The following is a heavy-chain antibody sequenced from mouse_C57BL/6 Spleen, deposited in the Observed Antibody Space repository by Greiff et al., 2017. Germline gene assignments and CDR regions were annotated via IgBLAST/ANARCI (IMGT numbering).Heavy chain of an antibody. D-gene: IGHD2-2*01. CDR3: AIYGYDGPEFAY. CDR2: ILPGSGST. Sequence: VQLQQSGAELMKPGASVKISCKATGYTFTGYWIEWVKQRPGHGLEWIGEILPGSGSTNYTEKFKGKATFTADTSSNTAYMQLSSLTTEDAAIYYCAIYGYDGPEFAYWGQGTLVTVSA. J-gene: IGHJ3*01. V-gene: IGHV1-9*01. CDR1: GYTFTGYW.